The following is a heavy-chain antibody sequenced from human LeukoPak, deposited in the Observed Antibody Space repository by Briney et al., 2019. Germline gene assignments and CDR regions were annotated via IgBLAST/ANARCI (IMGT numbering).Heavy chain of an antibody. D-gene: IGHD1-26*01. J-gene: IGHJ4*02. V-gene: IGHV4-39*07. Sequence: PSETLSLTCTVSGGSISSSSYYWGWIRQPPGKGLEWIGSIYYRGSTYYNPSLKGRVTISVDISKNQFFLKLSSVTAADTAVYYCATEASDTSLLNYWGQGTLVTVSS. CDR3: ATEASDTSLLNY. CDR2: IYYRGST. CDR1: GGSISSSSYY.